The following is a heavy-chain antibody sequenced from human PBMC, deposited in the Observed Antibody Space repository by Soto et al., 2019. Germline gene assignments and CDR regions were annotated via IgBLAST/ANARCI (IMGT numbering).Heavy chain of an antibody. CDR1: GGSVSNNNW. CDR3: TKNSAYALDY. Sequence: QVQLQESGPGLVKPSGPLSLSCAVSGGSVSNNNWWRWVRQSPGNGLEWIGEIHHSGGTSYNPSLESRATLSVDKSKNELSLRLNYVTAADTAVYYCTKNSAYALDYWGLGILVTVSS. V-gene: IGHV4-4*02. J-gene: IGHJ4*02. D-gene: IGHD5-12*01. CDR2: IHHSGGT.